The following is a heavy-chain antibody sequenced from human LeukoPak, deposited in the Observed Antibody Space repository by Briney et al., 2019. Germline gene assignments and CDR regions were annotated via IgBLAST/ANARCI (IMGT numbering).Heavy chain of an antibody. CDR2: IIPLFGTA. V-gene: IGHV1-69*06. CDR3: ASPYDYGDHYLDALHI. Sequence: SVKVSCKASGGTFSSYATSWVRQAPGQGLEWMGRIIPLFGTADYAQRYQGRVTISADNSPNTAYLELSSLTSEDTAVYYCASPYDYGDHYLDALHIWGQGTIVTVSS. J-gene: IGHJ3*02. CDR1: GGTFSSYA. D-gene: IGHD4-17*01.